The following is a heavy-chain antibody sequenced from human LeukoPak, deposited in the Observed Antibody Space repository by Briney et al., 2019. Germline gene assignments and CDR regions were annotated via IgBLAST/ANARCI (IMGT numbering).Heavy chain of an antibody. D-gene: IGHD3-10*01. CDR2: INTDGSTT. CDR1: GFTFSNYW. J-gene: IGHJ4*02. V-gene: IGHV3-74*01. CDR3: ARAADYYASGIFY. Sequence: PGGSLRLSCVASGFTFSNYWMHWVRQAPGKGLVWVSRINTDGSTTTYADSVKGRFTISRDNAKNTLYLQTNSLRAEETAVYFCARAADYYASGIFYWGQGTLVTVSS.